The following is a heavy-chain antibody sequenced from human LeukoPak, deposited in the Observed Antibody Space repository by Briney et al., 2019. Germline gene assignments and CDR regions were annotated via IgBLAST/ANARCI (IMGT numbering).Heavy chain of an antibody. D-gene: IGHD2-15*01. CDR2: IYHSGST. Sequence: SETLSLTCTVSGGSISSYYWGWIRQPPGKGLEWIGSIYHSGSTYYNPSLKSRVTISVDTSKNQFSLKLSSVTAADTAVYYCARHPYCSARTCPYYYYYMDVWGKGTTVTVSS. CDR3: ARHPYCSARTCPYYYYYMDV. V-gene: IGHV4-38-2*02. J-gene: IGHJ6*03. CDR1: GGSISSYY.